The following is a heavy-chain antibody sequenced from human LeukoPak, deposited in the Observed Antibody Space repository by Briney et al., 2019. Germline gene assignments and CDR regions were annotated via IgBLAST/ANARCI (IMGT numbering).Heavy chain of an antibody. CDR1: GYTFTGYH. D-gene: IGHD6-13*01. CDR3: ARDKIRIAAAGPEHFDY. Sequence: ASVKVSCKTSGYTFTGYHMHWVRQAPGQGLEWMGWINPNSGGTNYAQKFQGRVTMTRDTSISTAYMELSRLRSDDTAVYYCARDKIRIAAAGPEHFDYWGQGTLVTVSS. J-gene: IGHJ4*02. CDR2: INPNSGGT. V-gene: IGHV1-2*02.